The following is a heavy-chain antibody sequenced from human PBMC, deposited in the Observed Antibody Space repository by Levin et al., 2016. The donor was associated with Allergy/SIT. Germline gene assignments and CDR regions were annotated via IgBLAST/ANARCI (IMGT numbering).Heavy chain of an antibody. D-gene: IGHD2-2*01. V-gene: IGHV1-69*06. J-gene: IGHJ6*02. CDR3: ARGLDVVVPAAIVPYYYYGMDV. CDR2: IIPIFGTA. CDR1: GGTFSSYA. Sequence: SVKVSCKASGGTFSSYAISWVRQAPGQGLEWMGGIIPIFGTANYAQKFQGRVTITADKSTSTAYMELSSLRSEDTAVYYCARGLDVVVPAAIVPYYYYGMDVWGQGTTVTVSS.